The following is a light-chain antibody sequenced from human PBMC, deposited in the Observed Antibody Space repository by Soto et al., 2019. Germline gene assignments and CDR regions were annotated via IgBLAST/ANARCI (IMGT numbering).Light chain of an antibody. CDR2: EVS. J-gene: IGLJ2*01. Sequence: QSVLTQPASVSGSPGQSIIISCTGTSSDIGDYNYVSWYQQHPGKAPKLLIYEVSHRPSGVSDRFSGSKSGNAASLTISGLQAEDEANYYCSSFTSSFTLVFGGGTKLTVL. V-gene: IGLV2-14*01. CDR3: SSFTSSFTLV. CDR1: SSDIGDYNY.